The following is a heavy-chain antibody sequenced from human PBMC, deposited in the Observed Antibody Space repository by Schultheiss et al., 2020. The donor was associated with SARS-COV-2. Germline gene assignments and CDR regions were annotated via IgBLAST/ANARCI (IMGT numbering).Heavy chain of an antibody. D-gene: IGHD2-2*01. V-gene: IGHV3-48*04. CDR2: ISSSSSTI. Sequence: GGSLRLSCAASGFTFSSYSMNWVRQAPGKGLEWVSYISSSSSTIYYADSVKGRFTISRDNAKNSLYLQMNSLRAEDTAVYYCARDLEGVVPATLDYWGQGTLVTVSS. CDR3: ARDLEGVVPATLDY. CDR1: GFTFSSYS. J-gene: IGHJ4*02.